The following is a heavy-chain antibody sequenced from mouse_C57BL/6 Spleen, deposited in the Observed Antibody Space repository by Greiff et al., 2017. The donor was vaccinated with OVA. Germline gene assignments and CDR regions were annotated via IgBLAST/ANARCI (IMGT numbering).Heavy chain of an antibody. D-gene: IGHD2-5*01. Sequence: LQQPGAELVMPGASVKLSCKASGYTFTSYWMHWVKQRPGQGLEWIGEIDPSDSYTNYNQKFKGKSTLTVDKSSSTAYMQLSSLTSEDSAVYYCARGDSNYVFAYWGQGTLVTVSA. CDR1: GYTFTSYW. J-gene: IGHJ3*01. V-gene: IGHV1-69*01. CDR2: IDPSDSYT. CDR3: ARGDSNYVFAY.